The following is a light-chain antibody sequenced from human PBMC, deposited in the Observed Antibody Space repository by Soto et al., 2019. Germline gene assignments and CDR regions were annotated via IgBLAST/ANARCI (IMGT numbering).Light chain of an antibody. Sequence: DIQMTQSPSFRSASAGDRVTIFCRASQSISNFLHWYQQKPGKAPKLLIYAASNLESGVPSRFGGSGSGTDFTLTISSLQNEDFATYYCQQSYRNPRTFGLGTKVDIK. J-gene: IGKJ1*01. CDR3: QQSYRNPRT. CDR2: AAS. CDR1: QSISNF. V-gene: IGKV1-39*01.